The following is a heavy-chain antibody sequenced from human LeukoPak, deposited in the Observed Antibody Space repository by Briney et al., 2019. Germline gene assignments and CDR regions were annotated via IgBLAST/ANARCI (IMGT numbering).Heavy chain of an antibody. J-gene: IGHJ4*02. D-gene: IGHD3-16*01. CDR2: TYYRSKWYN. V-gene: IGHV6-1*01. Sequence: SQTLSLTCAISGDSVSSNSAAWNWIRQSPSTGLDWLGRTYYRSKWYNDYAVSVKSRITINPDTSKNQFSLQLNSVTPDDTAVYYCAIGGGGFDYGGQGTLVTVSS. CDR3: AIGGGGFDY. CDR1: GDSVSSNSAA.